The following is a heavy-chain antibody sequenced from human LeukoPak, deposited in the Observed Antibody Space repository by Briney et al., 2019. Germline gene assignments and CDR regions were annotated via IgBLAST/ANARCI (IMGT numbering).Heavy chain of an antibody. CDR3: AYDGTPARDAFDI. D-gene: IGHD3-3*01. CDR1: GGSFSGYY. V-gene: IGHV4-34*01. Sequence: SETLSLTCAVYGGSFSGYYSSWIRQPPGKGLEWIGEINHSGSTNYNPSLKSRVTISVDTSKNQFSLKLSSVTAADTAVYYCAYDGTPARDAFDIWGQGTMVTVSS. CDR2: INHSGST. J-gene: IGHJ3*02.